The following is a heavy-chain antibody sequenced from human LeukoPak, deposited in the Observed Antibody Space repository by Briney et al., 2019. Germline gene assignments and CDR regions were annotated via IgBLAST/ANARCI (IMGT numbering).Heavy chain of an antibody. J-gene: IGHJ5*02. CDR3: TRGRLRP. V-gene: IGHV3-7*03. CDR2: TNEDGSEK. Sequence: GGSLRLSCTASGFTFTSYWMDWVRQAPGKGLEWVANTNEDGSEKYYVDSVKGRFTVSRDNAKNSVYLEMNSLRVDDTAIYYCTRGRLRPWGQGILVTVSS. CDR1: GFTFTSYW.